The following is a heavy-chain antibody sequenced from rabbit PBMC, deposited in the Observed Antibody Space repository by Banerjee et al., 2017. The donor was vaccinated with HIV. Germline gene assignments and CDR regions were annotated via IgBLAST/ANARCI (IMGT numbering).Heavy chain of an antibody. CDR1: GVSFSSNYY. J-gene: IGHJ6*01. V-gene: IGHV1S40*01. Sequence: LVESGGDLVKPGASLTLTCTASGVSFSSNYYMCWVRQAPGKGLEWIACIDAGSSGFTYFATWAKGRFTCSKTSSTTVTLQMTSLTAADTATYFCARDSASSFSSYGMDLWGPGTLSSPS. D-gene: IGHD8-1*01. CDR2: IDAGSSGFT. CDR3: ARDSASSFSSYGMDL.